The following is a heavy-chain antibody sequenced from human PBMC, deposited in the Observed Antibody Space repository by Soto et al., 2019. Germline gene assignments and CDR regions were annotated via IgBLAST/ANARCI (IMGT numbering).Heavy chain of an antibody. CDR3: ARHDGLMVRGVNFDY. CDR1: GYSFTSYW. J-gene: IGHJ4*02. V-gene: IGHV5-10-1*03. CDR2: IDPSDSYT. D-gene: IGHD3-10*01. Sequence: EVQLVQSGAEVKKPGESLRISCKGSGYSFTSYWISWVRQMPGKGLEWMGRIDPSDSYTNYSPSFQGHVTISADKSISTAYLQWSSLKASDTAMYYCARHDGLMVRGVNFDYWGQGTLVTVSS.